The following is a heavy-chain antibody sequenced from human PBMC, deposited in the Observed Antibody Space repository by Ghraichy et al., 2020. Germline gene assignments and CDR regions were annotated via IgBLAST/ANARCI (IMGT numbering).Heavy chain of an antibody. Sequence: AGSLRLSCEASGFNFRTYAMSWGRQAPGKGLEWVSDIDGSGDTTYYADAVKGRFTISRDNSKNTLYLKMNSLRVEDTAIYYCVGSWVWGQGTPVTVSS. CDR3: VGSWV. CDR1: GFNFRTYA. V-gene: IGHV3-23*01. J-gene: IGHJ4*02. D-gene: IGHD3-16*01. CDR2: IDGSGDTT.